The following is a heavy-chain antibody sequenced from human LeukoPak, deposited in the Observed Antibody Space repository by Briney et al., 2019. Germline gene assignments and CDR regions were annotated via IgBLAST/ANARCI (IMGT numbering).Heavy chain of an antibody. J-gene: IGHJ6*03. D-gene: IGHD3-9*01. Sequence: SQTLSLTCTVSGGSISSGGYYWSWIRQPPGKGLEWIGYIYHSGSTYYNPSLKSRVTISVDRSKNQFSLKLSSVTAADTAVYYCASVYYDILTGSPRAYYYMDVWGKGTTVTVSS. CDR1: GGSISSGGYY. V-gene: IGHV4-30-2*01. CDR2: IYHSGST. CDR3: ASVYYDILTGSPRAYYYMDV.